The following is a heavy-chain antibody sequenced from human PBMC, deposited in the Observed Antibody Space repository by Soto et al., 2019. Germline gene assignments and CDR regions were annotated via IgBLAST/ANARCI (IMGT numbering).Heavy chain of an antibody. Sequence: EVQLLESGGGLVQPGGSLRLSCAASGFTFSAYAMGWVRQAPGKGLEWVSTIHGGGGATHYADSVKGRFTISRDDSKNTLYAQLNSMRAEDTAVYYCAKFERHPLEYWYLDFWGRGTLVTVSS. V-gene: IGHV3-23*01. CDR2: IHGGGGAT. CDR1: GFTFSAYA. D-gene: IGHD1-1*01. J-gene: IGHJ2*01. CDR3: AKFERHPLEYWYLDF.